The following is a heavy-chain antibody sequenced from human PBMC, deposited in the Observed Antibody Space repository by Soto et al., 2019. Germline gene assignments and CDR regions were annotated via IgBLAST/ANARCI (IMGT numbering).Heavy chain of an antibody. CDR3: AKSRMGSSWYEGDS. V-gene: IGHV3-30*18. CDR2: IAYDGSNQ. CDR1: GFTFSSYG. J-gene: IGHJ4*02. Sequence: QVQLVESGGGEVQPGRSLRLSCAASGFTFSSYGMHWVRQAPGKGLEWVAVIAYDGSNQYYVDSVKGRFTISRDNSKNTLYLQMSSLRPEDTAVYFCAKSRMGSSWYEGDSWGQGTLVTVSS. D-gene: IGHD6-13*01.